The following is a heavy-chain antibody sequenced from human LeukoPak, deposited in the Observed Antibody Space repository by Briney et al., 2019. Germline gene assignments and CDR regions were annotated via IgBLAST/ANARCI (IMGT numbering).Heavy chain of an antibody. V-gene: IGHV4-59*12. J-gene: IGHJ6*04. Sequence: PSETLSLTCTVSGGSISSYYWSWIRQPPGKGLEWIGYIYYSGSTNYNPSLKSRVTISVKTSKNQFSLRLSSVTAVDTAVYYCARVGSGTYQRASVDVWGKGTTVTVSS. CDR1: GGSISSYY. CDR2: IYYSGST. D-gene: IGHD3-10*01. CDR3: ARVGSGTYQRASVDV.